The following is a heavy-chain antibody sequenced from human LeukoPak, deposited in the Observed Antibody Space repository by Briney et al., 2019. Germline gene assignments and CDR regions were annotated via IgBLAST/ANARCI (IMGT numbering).Heavy chain of an antibody. CDR1: GYTFTGYY. CDR3: ARDLVSARDFWSGYYPNGIDY. D-gene: IGHD3-3*01. Sequence: ASVKVSCKASGYTFTGYYMHWVRQAPGQGLEWMGWINPNSGGTNYAQKFQGRVTMTRDTSISTAYMELSGLRSDDTAVYYCARDLVSARDFWSGYYPNGIDYWGQGTLVTVSS. CDR2: INPNSGGT. J-gene: IGHJ4*02. V-gene: IGHV1-2*02.